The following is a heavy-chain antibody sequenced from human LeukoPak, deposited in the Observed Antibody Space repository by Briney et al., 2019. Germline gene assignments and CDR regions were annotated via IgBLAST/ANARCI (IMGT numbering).Heavy chain of an antibody. CDR3: ARGSRELYYFDY. CDR1: GGSINNYY. J-gene: IGHJ4*02. CDR2: IYYRGST. D-gene: IGHD1-7*01. Sequence: KPSETLSLTCTVSGGSINNYYWSWIRQPPGKGLEWIGYIYYRGSTNYNPSLKSRVTISVDASKTQFSLKLNSVTAADTAVYYCARGSRELYYFDYWGQGTLVTVSS. V-gene: IGHV4-59*01.